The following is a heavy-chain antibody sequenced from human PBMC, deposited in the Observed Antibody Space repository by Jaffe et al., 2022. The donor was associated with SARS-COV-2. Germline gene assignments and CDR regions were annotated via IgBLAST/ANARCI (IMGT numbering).Heavy chain of an antibody. V-gene: IGHV1-18*01. Sequence: QVQLVQSGAEVKRPGASVKVSCAASGYTFTTYDISWVRQAPGQGLEWMGWISTNNGNTNYAQKVHGRVTLTRDTSTSTAYMELRGLTSDDTAVYYCARGNYRSGYEYWGQGTLATVSS. D-gene: IGHD5-18*01. CDR3: ARGNYRSGYEY. CDR1: GYTFTTYD. CDR2: ISTNNGNT. J-gene: IGHJ4*02.